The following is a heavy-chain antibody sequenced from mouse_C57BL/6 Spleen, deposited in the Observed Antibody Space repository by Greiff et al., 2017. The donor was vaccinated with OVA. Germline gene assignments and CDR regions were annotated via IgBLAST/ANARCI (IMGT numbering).Heavy chain of an antibody. CDR2: IWSGGST. CDR1: GFSLTRYG. J-gene: IGHJ1*03. Sequence: VQVVESGPGLVQPSQRLSITCTVSGFSLTRYGVHWVRQSPGKGLEWLGVIWSGGSTDYNAAFISRLSISKDNSKSQVFLKMNSLQADDTAIYYWARNARDWYVDVWGTGTTVTVSS. CDR3: ARNARDWYVDV. V-gene: IGHV2-2*01.